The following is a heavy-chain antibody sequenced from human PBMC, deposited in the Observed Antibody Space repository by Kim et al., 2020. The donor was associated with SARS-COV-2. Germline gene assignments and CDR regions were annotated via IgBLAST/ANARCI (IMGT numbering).Heavy chain of an antibody. CDR1: GDSVASTRTA. CDR2: TYYRSRWYN. D-gene: IGHD6-19*01. J-gene: IGHJ5*02. V-gene: IGHV6-1*01. Sequence: SQTLSLTCAISGDSVASTRTAWNWIRQSPSRGLEWLGRTYYRSRWYNDYALSVKSRISINADTSKNQFSLQLNSVIPEDTAVYYCARLTTGGGWSGSWGQGTLVTVSS. CDR3: ARLTTGGGWSGS.